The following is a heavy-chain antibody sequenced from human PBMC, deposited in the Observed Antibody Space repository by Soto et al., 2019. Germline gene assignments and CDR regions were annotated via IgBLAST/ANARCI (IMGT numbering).Heavy chain of an antibody. J-gene: IGHJ4*02. CDR2: INHSGST. CDR3: ARVKIAGLFDY. D-gene: IGHD2-21*01. V-gene: IGHV4-34*01. Sequence: QVQLQQWGAGLLKPSETLSLTCAVYGGSFSGYYWTWIRQPPGTGLEWIGEINHSGSTNYNPSLQRPVNIAVDTSTHQFSLKLPSVTAADTAASDCARVKIAGLFDYWGQGTLVTVSS. CDR1: GGSFSGYY.